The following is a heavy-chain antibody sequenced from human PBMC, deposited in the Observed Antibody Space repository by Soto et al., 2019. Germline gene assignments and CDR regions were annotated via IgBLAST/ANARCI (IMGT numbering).Heavy chain of an antibody. D-gene: IGHD6-6*01. Sequence: KPSETLSLTCTVSGGSISSYYWSWIRQPPGKGLEWIGYIYYSGSTNYNPSLKSRVTISVDTSKNQFSLKLSSVTAADTAVYYCATYSSSGSFDYWGQGPLVTVSS. CDR3: ATYSSSGSFDY. CDR1: GGSISSYY. J-gene: IGHJ4*02. V-gene: IGHV4-59*12. CDR2: IYYSGST.